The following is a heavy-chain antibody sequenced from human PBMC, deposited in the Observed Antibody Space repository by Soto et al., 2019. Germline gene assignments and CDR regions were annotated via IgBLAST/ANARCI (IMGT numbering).Heavy chain of an antibody. CDR2: ISYDGSNK. V-gene: IGHV3-30*18. CDR3: AKDLLGYSYGYDYYYYGMDV. Sequence: GGSLRLSCAASGFTFSSYGMHWVRQAPGKGLEWVAVISYDGSNKYYADSVKGRFTISRDNSKNTLYLQMNSLRAEDTAVYYCAKDLLGYSYGYDYYYYGMDVWGQGTTVTVSS. J-gene: IGHJ6*02. D-gene: IGHD5-18*01. CDR1: GFTFSSYG.